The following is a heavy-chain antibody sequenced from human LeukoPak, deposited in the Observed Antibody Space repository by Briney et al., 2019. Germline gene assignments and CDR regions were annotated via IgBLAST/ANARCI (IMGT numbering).Heavy chain of an antibody. CDR1: GFTVSSYW. D-gene: IGHD6-13*01. CDR2: INNDGNKK. Sequence: GGSLRLSCAASGFTVSSYWMNWVRQAPGKGLEWVAYINNDGNKKNYVDSVKGRFTISRDNAENSLFLQMNSLRVEDTAVYYCAREWQGGIAAAGTRIEGDYWGQGTLVAVSS. J-gene: IGHJ4*02. CDR3: AREWQGGIAAAGTRIEGDY. V-gene: IGHV3-7*01.